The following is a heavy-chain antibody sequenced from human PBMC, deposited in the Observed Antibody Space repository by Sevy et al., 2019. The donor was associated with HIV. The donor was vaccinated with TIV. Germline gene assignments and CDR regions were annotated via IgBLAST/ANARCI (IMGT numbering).Heavy chain of an antibody. V-gene: IGHV3-30*02. D-gene: IGHD2-8*01. J-gene: IGHJ4*02. CDR3: AKNTAAVGVGGFDY. Sequence: GGSLRLSCAASGFTFSYSGMHWVRQAPGKGLEWLTFIQFDRSSQYYADSVKGRFTILRDNSKNTLYLQMNSLRGDDTAVYYCAKNTAAVGVGGFDYWGQGALVTVSS. CDR1: GFTFSYSG. CDR2: IQFDRSSQ.